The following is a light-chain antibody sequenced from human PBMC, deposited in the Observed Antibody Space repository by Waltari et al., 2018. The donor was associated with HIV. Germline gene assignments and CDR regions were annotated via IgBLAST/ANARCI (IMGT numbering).Light chain of an antibody. CDR1: SSHIGKNI. Sequence: QSVLTQPPSASGSPGPRVTIPSSGGSSHIGKNIVNWYQQLPGAAPKLLSYKQSQRPSGVPERVSGSTSRTSASLAISGLQSEDEADYYCARWDDSLNDLVFGGGTNLTVL. CDR3: ARWDDSLNDLV. CDR2: KQS. J-gene: IGLJ2*01. V-gene: IGLV1-44*01.